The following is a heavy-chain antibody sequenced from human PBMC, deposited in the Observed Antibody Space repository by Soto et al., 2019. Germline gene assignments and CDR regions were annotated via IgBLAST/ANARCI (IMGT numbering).Heavy chain of an antibody. J-gene: IGHJ6*02. CDR2: INSDGSST. V-gene: IGHV3-74*01. CDR1: GSTFSNDW. CDR3: ARDRSYSLDV. Sequence: EVQLVESGGGLLQPGGSLRLSCAVSGSTFSNDWMHWVRQAPGKGLVWVSHINSDGSSTNYADFVKGRFTIARDNAKNTVYLQMHSLRAEDTAVYYCARDRSYSLDVWGQGTTVTASS.